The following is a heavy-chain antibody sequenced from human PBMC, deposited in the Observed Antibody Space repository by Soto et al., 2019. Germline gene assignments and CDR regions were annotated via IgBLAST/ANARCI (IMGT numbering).Heavy chain of an antibody. D-gene: IGHD2-2*02. CDR1: GFSLSTSGVG. J-gene: IGHJ6*03. Sequence: QITLKESGPTLVKPTQTLTLTCTFSGFSLSTSGVGVGWIRQPPGKALEWLALIYWDDDKRYSPSLKSRLTITKDTSKNQVVLTVTNMDPMDTATYYCCYTRGGLGYMDVWGKGTTVTVSS. CDR3: CYTRGGLGYMDV. V-gene: IGHV2-5*02. CDR2: IYWDDDK.